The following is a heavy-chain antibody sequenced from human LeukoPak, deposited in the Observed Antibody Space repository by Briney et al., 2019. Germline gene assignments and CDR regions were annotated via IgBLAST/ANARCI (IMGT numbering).Heavy chain of an antibody. D-gene: IGHD1-26*01. V-gene: IGHV3-21*01. J-gene: IGHJ4*02. CDR2: ISSSSSYI. Sequence: PGGSLRLSCAASGFTFSSYSMNWVRQAPGKGLEWVSSISSSSSYIYYADSVKGRFTISRDNAQNSLYLQMNSLRAEDTAVYYCARGTLSGSYYPFYYFDYWGQGTLVSVSS. CDR1: GFTFSSYS. CDR3: ARGTLSGSYYPFYYFDY.